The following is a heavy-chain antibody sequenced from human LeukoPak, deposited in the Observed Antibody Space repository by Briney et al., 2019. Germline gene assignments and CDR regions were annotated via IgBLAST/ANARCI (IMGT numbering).Heavy chain of an antibody. D-gene: IGHD1-26*01. V-gene: IGHV3-64*01. CDR2: ISSNGGST. J-gene: IGHJ4*02. CDR1: GFTFSSYA. Sequence: GGSLRLSCAASGFTFSSYAMHWVRRAPGKGLEYVSAISSNGGSTYYANSVKGRFIISRDDSKNTLHLQMGSLRAEDMAVYYCARDRYSGSPVYYFDYWGQGTLVTVSS. CDR3: ARDRYSGSPVYYFDY.